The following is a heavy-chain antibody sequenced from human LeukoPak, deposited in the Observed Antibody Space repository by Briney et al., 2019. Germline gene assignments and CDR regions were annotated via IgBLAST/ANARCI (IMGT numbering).Heavy chain of an antibody. CDR3: ARQGAAAVPAIDY. CDR2: IYYSGST. D-gene: IGHD2-2*02. J-gene: IGHJ4*02. V-gene: IGHV4-39*01. Sequence: SETLSLTCTVSGGSISSSNYYWGWIRQPPGKGLEWIGSIYYSGSTYYNPSLKSRATISVDTSKNQYSLKLSSVAASDTAVYYCARQGAAAVPAIDYWGQGTLVTVSS. CDR1: GGSISSSNYY.